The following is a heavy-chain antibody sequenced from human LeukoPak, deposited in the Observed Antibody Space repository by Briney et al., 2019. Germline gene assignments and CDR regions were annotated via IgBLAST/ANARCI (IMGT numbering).Heavy chain of an antibody. Sequence: PGGSLRLSCAASGFSFSEHGMHWVRQAPGKGPEWVTVTWYDGSNNHYADSVKGRFTISRDNSKNTVFLEMNSLRAEDTAVYHCARDRYFGLDGFDFWGPGTMVIVSS. V-gene: IGHV3-33*01. CDR3: ARDRYFGLDGFDF. CDR1: GFSFSEHG. J-gene: IGHJ3*01. CDR2: TWYDGSNN. D-gene: IGHD3-10*01.